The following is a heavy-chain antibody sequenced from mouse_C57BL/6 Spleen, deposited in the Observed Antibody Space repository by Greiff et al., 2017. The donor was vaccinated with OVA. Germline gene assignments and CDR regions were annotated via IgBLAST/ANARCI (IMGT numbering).Heavy chain of an antibody. CDR3: ENYSGSSSHLEY. Sequence: VQLQQPGAELVKPGASVKLSCKASGYTFTSSWMQWVKQRPGPGLEWIGVIDPSYSYTNYNQKFMGKATLTVDKASSTAYMQLSSLTSEDSAVYYCENYSGSSSHLEYWGQGTLVTVSA. CDR2: IDPSYSYT. CDR1: GYTFTSSW. D-gene: IGHD1-1*01. J-gene: IGHJ3*01. V-gene: IGHV1-50*01.